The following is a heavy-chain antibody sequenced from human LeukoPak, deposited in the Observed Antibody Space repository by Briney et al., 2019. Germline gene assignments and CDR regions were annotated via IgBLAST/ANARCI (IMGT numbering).Heavy chain of an antibody. Sequence: GGPLRLSCAASGFTFSSYSMNWVRQAPGKGLEWVSYISSSSSTIYYADSVKGRFTISRDNAKNSLYLQMNSLRAEDTAVYYCASSPTGSTIFGVVNYGMDVWGQGTTVTVSS. CDR3: ASSPTGSTIFGVVNYGMDV. CDR2: ISSSSSTI. J-gene: IGHJ6*02. D-gene: IGHD3-3*01. V-gene: IGHV3-48*01. CDR1: GFTFSSYS.